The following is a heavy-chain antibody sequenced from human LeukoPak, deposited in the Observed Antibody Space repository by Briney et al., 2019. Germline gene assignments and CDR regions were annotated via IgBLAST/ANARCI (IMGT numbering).Heavy chain of an antibody. CDR2: INHSGST. J-gene: IGHJ5*02. V-gene: IGHV4-34*01. Sequence: SETLSLTCAVYGGSFSGYYWSWIRQPPGKGLEWIGEINHSGSTNYNPSLKSRVTISVDTSKNQFSLKLSSVTAADTAVYYCARHLGGSGWFTNWFDPWGQGTLVTVSS. CDR3: ARHLGGSGWFTNWFDP. D-gene: IGHD6-19*01. CDR1: GGSFSGYY.